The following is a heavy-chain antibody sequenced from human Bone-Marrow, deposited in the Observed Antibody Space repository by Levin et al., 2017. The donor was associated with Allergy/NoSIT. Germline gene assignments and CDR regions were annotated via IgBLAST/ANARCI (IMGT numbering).Heavy chain of an antibody. CDR3: ARGRPARGGGGFDY. J-gene: IGHJ4*02. D-gene: IGHD3-10*01. V-gene: IGHV3-21*01. Sequence: PGGSLRLSCAASGFTFSSYSMNWVRQAPGKGLEWVSSISSSSSYIYYADSVKGRFTISRDNAKNSLYLQMNSLRAEDTAVYYCARGRPARGGGGFDYWGQGTLVTVSS. CDR1: GFTFSSYS. CDR2: ISSSSSYI.